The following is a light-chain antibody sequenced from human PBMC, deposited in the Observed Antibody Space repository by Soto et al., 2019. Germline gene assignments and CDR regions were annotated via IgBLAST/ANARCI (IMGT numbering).Light chain of an antibody. CDR3: CSYAGSYYV. J-gene: IGLJ1*01. Sequence: QSALTQPASVSGSPGQSITISCTGTSSDVGSYNLVSWYQQHPGKAPKLMIYEVSKRPSGVSNRFSGPKSGNTASLTISGLQAEDEADYYCCSYAGSYYVFGTGTKVTV. V-gene: IGLV2-23*02. CDR1: SSDVGSYNL. CDR2: EVS.